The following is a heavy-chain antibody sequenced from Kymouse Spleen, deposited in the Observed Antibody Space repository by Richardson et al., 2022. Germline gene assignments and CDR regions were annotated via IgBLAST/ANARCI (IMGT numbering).Heavy chain of an antibody. CDR1: GFTVSSNY. Sequence: EVQLVESGGGLIQPGGSLRLSCAASGFTVSSNYMSWVRQAPGKGLEWVSVIYSCGSTYYADSVKGRFTISRDNSKNTLYLQMNSLRAEDTAVYYCARTHSSSWYYFDYWGQGTLVTVSS. J-gene: IGHJ4*02. CDR3: ARTHSSSWYYFDY. CDR2: IYSCGST. V-gene: IGHV3-66*03. D-gene: IGHD6-13*01.